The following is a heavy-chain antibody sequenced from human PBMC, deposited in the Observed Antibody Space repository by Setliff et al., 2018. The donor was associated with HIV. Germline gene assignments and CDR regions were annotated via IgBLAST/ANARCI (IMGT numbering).Heavy chain of an antibody. CDR3: ARSPAAEGY. J-gene: IGHJ4*02. D-gene: IGHD6-13*01. Sequence: PSETLSLTCTVSGGAINNGGHWWSWIRQPPGKGLEWIGEINHSGSTNYNPSLKSRVTISIDTSKNQFSLNLRSVTAADTAVYYCARSPAAEGYWGQGTLVTVSS. V-gene: IGHV4-34*01. CDR1: GGAINNGGHW. CDR2: INHSGST.